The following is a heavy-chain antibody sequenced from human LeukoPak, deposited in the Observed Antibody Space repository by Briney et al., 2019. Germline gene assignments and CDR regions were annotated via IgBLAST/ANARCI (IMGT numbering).Heavy chain of an antibody. CDR2: MNPNSGNT. CDR3: ARGCGSTSCYRYYYGMDV. D-gene: IGHD2-2*01. V-gene: IGHV1-8*02. Sequence: GASVKVSCKASGGTFSSYAISWVRQAPGQGLEWMGWMNPNSGNTGYAQKFQGRVTMTRNTSISTAYMELSSLRSEDTAVYYCARGCGSTSCYRYYYGMDVWGQGTTVTVSS. CDR1: GGTFSSYA. J-gene: IGHJ6*02.